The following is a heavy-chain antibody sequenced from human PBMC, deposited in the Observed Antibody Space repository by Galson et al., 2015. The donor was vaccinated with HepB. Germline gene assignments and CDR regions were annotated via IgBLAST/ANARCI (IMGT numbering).Heavy chain of an antibody. CDR1: GGSFSGYY. V-gene: IGHV4-34*01. J-gene: IGHJ3*02. CDR3: ARGLSLYSSSWYGKVDAFDI. D-gene: IGHD6-13*01. Sequence: LTCAVYGGSFSGYYWSWIRQPPGKGLEWIGEINHSGSTNYNPSLKSRVTISVDTSKNQFSLKLSSVTAADTAVYYCARGLSLYSSSWYGKVDAFDIWGQGTMVTVSS. CDR2: INHSGST.